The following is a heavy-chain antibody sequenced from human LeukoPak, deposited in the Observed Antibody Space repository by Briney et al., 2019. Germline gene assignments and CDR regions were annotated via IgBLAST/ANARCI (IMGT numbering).Heavy chain of an antibody. Sequence: GRSLRLSCAASAFTFSSYAMSWVRQAPGKGLEWVSAISGSGGSTYYADSVKGRFTISRDNSKNTLYLQMNSLRAEDTAVCYCAKVRSASKYYDILTGSFDYWGQGTLVTVSS. V-gene: IGHV3-23*01. D-gene: IGHD3-9*01. CDR3: AKVRSASKYYDILTGSFDY. CDR2: ISGSGGST. J-gene: IGHJ4*02. CDR1: AFTFSSYA.